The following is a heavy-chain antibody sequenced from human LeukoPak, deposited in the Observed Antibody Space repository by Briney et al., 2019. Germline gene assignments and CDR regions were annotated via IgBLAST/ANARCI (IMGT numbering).Heavy chain of an antibody. CDR1: GFTFSDYY. CDR3: ARAIVGATTVRWFDP. V-gene: IGHV4-59*01. J-gene: IGHJ5*02. D-gene: IGHD1-26*01. CDR2: IYYSGST. Sequence: LRLSCAASGFTFSDYYMSWIRQPPGKGLEWIGYIYYSGSTNYNPSLKSRVTISVDTSKNQFSLKLSSVTAADTAVYYCARAIVGATTVRWFDPWGQGTLVTVSS.